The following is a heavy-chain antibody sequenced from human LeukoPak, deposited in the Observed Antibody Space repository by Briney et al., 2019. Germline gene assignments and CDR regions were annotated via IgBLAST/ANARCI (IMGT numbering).Heavy chain of an antibody. CDR1: GLTFSSYW. V-gene: IGHV3-74*01. Sequence: GGSLRLSCAAPGLTFSSYWMHWVRQAPGKGLVWVSRINSDGSSTSYADSVKGRFTISRDNAKNTLYLQINSLRAEDTAVYYCARRSSGSPPYYFGYWGQGTLVTVSS. J-gene: IGHJ4*02. CDR2: INSDGSST. D-gene: IGHD1-26*01. CDR3: ARRSSGSPPYYFGY.